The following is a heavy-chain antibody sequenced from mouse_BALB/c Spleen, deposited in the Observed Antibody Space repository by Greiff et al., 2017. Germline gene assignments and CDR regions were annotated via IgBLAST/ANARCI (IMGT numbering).Heavy chain of an antibody. J-gene: IGHJ2*01. CDR3: MRWRTTVLCAY. CDR1: GFTFTDYD. D-gene: IGHD1-1*01. CDR2: IDPETGGT. V-gene: IGHV1-15*01. Sequence: VQLQQSGAELVRPGASVTLSCKASGFTFTDYDMSWVEQTPVHGLEWIGAIDPETGGTSYKQKFKGKATLTADKSSSTAYMQLRRLTSEDSAVCYCMRWRTTVLCAYGGKDTTLTVSS.